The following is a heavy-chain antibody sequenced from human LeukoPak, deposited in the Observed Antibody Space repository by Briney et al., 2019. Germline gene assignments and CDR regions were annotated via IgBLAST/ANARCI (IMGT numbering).Heavy chain of an antibody. CDR1: GFTFSSYG. J-gene: IGHJ4*02. CDR3: AKVKDDSSGYGVYFDY. CDR2: ISGSGGSR. V-gene: IGHV3-23*01. D-gene: IGHD3-22*01. Sequence: GGSLRLSCAASGFTFSSYGMSWVRQAPGKGLEWVSAISGSGGSRYYADSVKGRFTISRDNSKNTLYLQMNSLRAEDTAVYYCAKVKDDSSGYGVYFDYWGQGTLVTVSS.